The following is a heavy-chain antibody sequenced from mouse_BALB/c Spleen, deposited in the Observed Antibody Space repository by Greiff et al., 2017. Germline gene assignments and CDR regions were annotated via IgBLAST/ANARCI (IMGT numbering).Heavy chain of an antibody. V-gene: IGHV1S29*02. J-gene: IGHJ3*01. CDR3: ARWGKYGNYEGFAY. Sequence: VQLKESGPELVKPGASVKISCKASGYTFTDYNMHWVKQSHGKSLEWIGYIYPYNGGTGYNQKFKSKATLTVDNSSSTAYMELRSLTSEDSAVYYCARWGKYGNYEGFAYWGQGTLVTVSA. CDR1: GYTFTDYN. CDR2: IYPYNGGT. D-gene: IGHD2-10*02.